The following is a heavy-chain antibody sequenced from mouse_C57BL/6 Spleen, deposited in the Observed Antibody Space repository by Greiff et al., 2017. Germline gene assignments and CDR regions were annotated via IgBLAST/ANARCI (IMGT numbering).Heavy chain of an antibody. CDR1: GFTFTDYY. Sequence: EVKLVESGGGLVQPGGSLSLSCAASGFTFTDYYMSWVRQPPGKALEWLGFIRNKANGYNTEYSAYVKGRFTIYRDNSHNILYLQMNALRAEDSATYYCARKANCDAMDYWGQGTSVTFSS. D-gene: IGHD4-1*01. CDR3: ARKANCDAMDY. J-gene: IGHJ4*01. CDR2: IRNKANGYNT. V-gene: IGHV7-3*01.